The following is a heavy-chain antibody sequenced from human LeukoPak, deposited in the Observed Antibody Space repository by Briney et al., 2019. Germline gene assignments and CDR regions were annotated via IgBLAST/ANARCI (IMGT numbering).Heavy chain of an antibody. CDR3: AKARGDDYVWGSYRWDYYYGMDV. V-gene: IGHV3-30*02. CDR1: GFTFSNYG. D-gene: IGHD3-16*02. Sequence: GGSLRLSCAASGFTFSNYGMHWVRQAPGKGLEWVAFIRYDGSNKYYADSVKGRFTISRDNSKNTLYLQMNSLRAEDTAVYYCAKARGDDYVWGSYRWDYYYGMDVWGQGTTVTVSS. J-gene: IGHJ6*02. CDR2: IRYDGSNK.